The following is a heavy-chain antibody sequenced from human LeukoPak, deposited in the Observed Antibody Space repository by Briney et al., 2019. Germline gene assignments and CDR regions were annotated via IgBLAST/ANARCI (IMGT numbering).Heavy chain of an antibody. V-gene: IGHV1-2*04. J-gene: IGHJ4*02. CDR2: INPNSGGT. Sequence: ASVKVSCKASGYTLTAYYMHWVRQAPGQGLEWMGWINPNSGGTNYAQKFQGWVTMTRDTSISTAYMELSRLRSDDTAVYYCARSAAAYSSSWTFDYWGQGTLVTVSS. CDR3: ARSAAAYSSSWTFDY. CDR1: GYTLTAYY. D-gene: IGHD6-13*01.